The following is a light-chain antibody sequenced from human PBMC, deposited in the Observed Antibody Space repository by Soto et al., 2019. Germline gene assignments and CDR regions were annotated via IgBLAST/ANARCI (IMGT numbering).Light chain of an antibody. CDR1: SNDIGAFDY. Sequence: QSVLTQPASVSASPGQSISISCTGTSNDIGAFDYVSWYQQHPGKAPKLIIFEVFNRPSGVPTRFSGSKSGSTASLTISGLQAEDEADYFCSSYPTNNAHVFGGGTKVTVL. CDR2: EVF. V-gene: IGLV2-14*01. J-gene: IGLJ2*01. CDR3: SSYPTNNAHV.